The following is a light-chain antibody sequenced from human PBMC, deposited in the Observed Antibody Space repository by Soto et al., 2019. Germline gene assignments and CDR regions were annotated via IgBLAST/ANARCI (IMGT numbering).Light chain of an antibody. J-gene: IGKJ1*01. CDR1: QSVRRY. CDR3: QQSASSPRM. V-gene: IGKV3-20*01. CDR2: DAS. Sequence: EIVLTQSPGTLSLSPGETLSLSCRSSQSVRRYLAWSQHKPCQAPGLLIYDASNRATGIPDRFSGSGSGTDFTLTITRLEPEDFAVYYCQQSASSPRMFGQGNNVEIK.